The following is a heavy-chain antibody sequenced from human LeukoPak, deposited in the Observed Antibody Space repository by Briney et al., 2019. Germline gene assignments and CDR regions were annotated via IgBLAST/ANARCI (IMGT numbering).Heavy chain of an antibody. Sequence: PSETLSLTCTVSGGSISSSSYYWGWIRQPPGKGLEWIGSIYYSGSTYYNPSLKSRVTISVDTSKNQFSLKLSSVTAADTAVYYCAREYYYGSGRHYYYYGMDVWGQGTTVTVSS. CDR2: IYYSGST. CDR1: GGSISSSSYY. J-gene: IGHJ6*02. V-gene: IGHV4-39*07. CDR3: AREYYYGSGRHYYYYGMDV. D-gene: IGHD3-10*01.